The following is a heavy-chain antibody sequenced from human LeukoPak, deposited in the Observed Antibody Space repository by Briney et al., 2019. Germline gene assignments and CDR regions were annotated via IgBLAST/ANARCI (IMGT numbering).Heavy chain of an antibody. CDR3: AREGTEDSSDYYYLDY. CDR1: GFTFSSYW. CDR2: INSDGSST. V-gene: IGHV3-74*01. Sequence: GGSLRLSCAASGFTFSSYWMHWVRQAPGKGLVWVSRINSDGSSTSYADSVKGRFTISRDNAKNTLYLQMNSLRAEDTAVYYCAREGTEDSSDYYYLDYWGQGTLVTVSS. D-gene: IGHD3-22*01. J-gene: IGHJ4*02.